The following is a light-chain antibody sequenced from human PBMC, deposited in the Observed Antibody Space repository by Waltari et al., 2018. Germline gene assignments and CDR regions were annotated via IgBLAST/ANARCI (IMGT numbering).Light chain of an antibody. J-gene: IGLJ2*01. CDR2: GNY. CDR3: AAWDDSLNGVV. CDR1: SSNIGSNS. Sequence: QSVLTQPPSASGTPGQRVTISCSGSSSNIGSNSVNCYQQLPGTAPKLLVYGNYQRPSGVPDRVSGSKSGTSASLAISGLQSQDEADYYCAAWDDSLNGVVFGGGTKLTV. V-gene: IGLV1-44*01.